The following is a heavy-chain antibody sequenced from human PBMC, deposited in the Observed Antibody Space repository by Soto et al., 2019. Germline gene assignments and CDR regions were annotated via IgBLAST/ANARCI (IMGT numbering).Heavy chain of an antibody. CDR2: IYYSGST. V-gene: IGHV4-39*01. J-gene: IGHJ4*02. Sequence: KPSETLSLTCTVSGGSISSSSYYWGWIRQPPGKGLEWIGSIYYSGSTYYNPSLKSRVTISVDTSKNQFSLKLSSVTAADTAVYYCARQAPYSSSWYDYWGQGTLVTVSS. D-gene: IGHD6-13*01. CDR3: ARQAPYSSSWYDY. CDR1: GGSISSSSYY.